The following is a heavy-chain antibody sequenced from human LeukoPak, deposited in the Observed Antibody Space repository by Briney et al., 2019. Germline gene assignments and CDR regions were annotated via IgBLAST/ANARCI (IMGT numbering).Heavy chain of an antibody. CDR2: MNPNSGNT. CDR3: ARTDSSGWYRWFDP. CDR1: GYTFTSYD. V-gene: IGHV1-8*03. D-gene: IGHD6-19*01. J-gene: IGHJ5*02. Sequence: GASVKVSCKASGYTFTSYDINWVRQATGQGLEWMGWMNPNSGNTGYAQKFQGRVTITRNTSISTAYMELSSLRSEDTAVYYCARTDSSGWYRWFDPWGQGTLVTVSS.